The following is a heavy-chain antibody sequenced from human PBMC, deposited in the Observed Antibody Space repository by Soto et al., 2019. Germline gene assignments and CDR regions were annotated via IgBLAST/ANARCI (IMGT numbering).Heavy chain of an antibody. V-gene: IGHV1-69*13. J-gene: IGHJ3*02. Sequence: ASVKVSCKASGGTFSSYAISWVRQAPGQGLEWMGGIIPIFGTANYAQKFQGRVTITADESTSTAYMELSSLRSADTAVYYCARDLGDCSGGSCLPKAFDIWGQGTMVTVSS. CDR2: IIPIFGTA. D-gene: IGHD2-15*01. CDR1: GGTFSSYA. CDR3: ARDLGDCSGGSCLPKAFDI.